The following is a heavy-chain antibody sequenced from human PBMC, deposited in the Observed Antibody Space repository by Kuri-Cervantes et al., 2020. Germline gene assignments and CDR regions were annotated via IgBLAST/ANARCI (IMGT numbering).Heavy chain of an antibody. CDR3: ARDSWGEIQLWLPAPPGMDV. J-gene: IGHJ6*02. CDR1: AYTFTGYY. Sequence: ASVKVSCKASAYTFTGYYVHWVRQAPGQGLEWMGWINPNSGGTIYAQKFQGRVSMSRDTSISTAYMDLSRLTSDDTAVYYCARDSWGEIQLWLPAPPGMDVWGQGTTVPSP. CDR2: INPNSGGT. V-gene: IGHV1-2*02. D-gene: IGHD5-24*01.